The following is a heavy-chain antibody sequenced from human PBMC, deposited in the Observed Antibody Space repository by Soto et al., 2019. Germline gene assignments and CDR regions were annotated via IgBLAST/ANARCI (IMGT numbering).Heavy chain of an antibody. D-gene: IGHD2-2*01. V-gene: IGHV3-33*01. J-gene: IGHJ4*02. CDR3: ARGANIVVVPAAKTAQVDY. CDR2: IWYDGSNK. Sequence: QVQLVESGGGVVQPGRSLRLSCAASGFTFSSYGMHWVRQAPGKGLEWVAVIWYDGSNKYYEDSVKGRFTISRDNSKNTMYLQINSLRAEDTAVYYCARGANIVVVPAAKTAQVDYCGQGTLVTVCS. CDR1: GFTFSSYG.